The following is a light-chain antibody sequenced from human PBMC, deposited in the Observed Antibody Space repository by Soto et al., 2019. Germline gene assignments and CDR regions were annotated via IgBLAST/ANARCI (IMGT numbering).Light chain of an antibody. V-gene: IGKV3-11*01. CDR1: QSVSSY. J-gene: IGKJ4*01. Sequence: EIVLTQSPATLSLSPGERTTLSCRASQSVSSYLAWYHQKPGQAPRLLIYDASNRATGIPARFSGSGSGIDFTLTISSLEPEDFAVYYCQQRSKWPPTFGGGTKVEIK. CDR2: DAS. CDR3: QQRSKWPPT.